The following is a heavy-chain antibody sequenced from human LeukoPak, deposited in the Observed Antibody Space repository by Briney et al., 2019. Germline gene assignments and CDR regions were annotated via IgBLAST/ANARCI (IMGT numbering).Heavy chain of an antibody. CDR2: INPSGGST. D-gene: IGHD6-13*01. CDR3: ARDLRGMQQLVP. Sequence: ASVKVSCKASGGTFSSYAISWVRQAPGQGLEWMGIINPSGGSTSYAQKFQGRVTMTRDTSTSTVYMELSSLRSEDTAVYYCARDLRGMQQLVPWGQGTLVTVSS. J-gene: IGHJ4*02. V-gene: IGHV1-46*01. CDR1: GGTFSSYA.